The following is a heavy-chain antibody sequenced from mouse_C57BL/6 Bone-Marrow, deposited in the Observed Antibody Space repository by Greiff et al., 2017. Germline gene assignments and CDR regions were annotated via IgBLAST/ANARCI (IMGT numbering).Heavy chain of an antibody. CDR3: ARPYDYNAMDY. Sequence: VQLQQPGAELVRPGSSVKLSCKASGYNFNSYWMDWVKQRPGQGLEWIGNIYPSDSETHYNQKFKDKATLTVDKSSITAYMQLSSLTSEDSAVYYCARPYDYNAMDYWGQGTSVTVSS. CDR1: GYNFNSYW. V-gene: IGHV1-61*01. CDR2: IYPSDSET. J-gene: IGHJ4*01.